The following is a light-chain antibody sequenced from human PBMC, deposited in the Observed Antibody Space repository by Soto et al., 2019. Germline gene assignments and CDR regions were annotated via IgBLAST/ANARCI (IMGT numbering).Light chain of an antibody. V-gene: IGLV4-69*01. CDR2: LNSDGSH. Sequence: PVLTQSPSASASLGASVKLTWTLSSRHSSYAIAWHQQQPEKGPRYLMKLNSDGSHSKGDGIPDRFSGSSSGAERYLTISSRQSEDEADYYCQTWGTGLLVFGGGTKLTVL. CDR3: QTWGTGLLV. CDR1: SRHSSYA. J-gene: IGLJ3*02.